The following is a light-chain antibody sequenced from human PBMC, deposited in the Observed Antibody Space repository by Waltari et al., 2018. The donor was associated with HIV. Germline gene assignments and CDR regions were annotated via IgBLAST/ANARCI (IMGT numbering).Light chain of an antibody. J-gene: IGKJ2*01. CDR3: LQHDDFPYT. CDR1: QDITNS. CDR2: HAS. Sequence: DIQMTQSPSSVSASVGDRVTITCQATQDITNSLNWYQQKPGKAPKLLIYHASSLETGVPSRFSGGGSGTDFTFTISDLQPEDTATYFCLQHDDFPYTFGQGTKL. V-gene: IGKV1-33*01.